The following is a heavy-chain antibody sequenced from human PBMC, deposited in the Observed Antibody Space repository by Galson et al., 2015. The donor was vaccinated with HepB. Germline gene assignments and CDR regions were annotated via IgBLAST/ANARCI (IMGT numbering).Heavy chain of an antibody. Sequence: SLRLSCAASGFTFSSYSMNWVRQAPGKGLEWVSFISSSSTTISYADSVKGRFTISRDDAKNSLYLQMNSLRAEDTAVYYCARDLTGYSSTCSRYWFFDLWGRGTLVTVSS. V-gene: IGHV3-48*04. J-gene: IGHJ2*01. CDR3: ARDLTGYSSTCSRYWFFDL. D-gene: IGHD6-13*01. CDR1: GFTFSSYS. CDR2: ISSSSTTI.